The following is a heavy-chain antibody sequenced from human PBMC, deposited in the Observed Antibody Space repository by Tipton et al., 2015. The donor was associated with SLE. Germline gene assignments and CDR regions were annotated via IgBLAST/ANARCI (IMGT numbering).Heavy chain of an antibody. CDR1: GFTVSSNY. D-gene: IGHD4-17*01. V-gene: IGHV3-53*05. CDR2: IYSGGST. CDR3: ARGGNYGVEYYYGMGV. Sequence: SLRLSCAASGFTVSSNYMSWVRQAPGKGLEWVSVIYSGGSTYYADSVKGRFTISRDNSKNTLYLQMNSLRAEDTAVYYCARGGNYGVEYYYGMGVWGQGTTVTVSS. J-gene: IGHJ6*02.